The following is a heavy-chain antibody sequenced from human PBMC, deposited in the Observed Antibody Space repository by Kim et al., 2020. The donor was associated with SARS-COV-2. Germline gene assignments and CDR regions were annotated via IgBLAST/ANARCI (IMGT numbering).Heavy chain of an antibody. Sequence: SETLSLTCTVSGGSISSYYWSWIRQPAGKGLEWIGRIYTSGSTNYNPSLKSRVTMSVDTSKNQFSLKLSSVTAADTAVYYCAVRYCSSTSCYSPFDYWGQGTLVTVSS. J-gene: IGHJ4*02. CDR2: IYTSGST. CDR3: AVRYCSSTSCYSPFDY. V-gene: IGHV4-4*07. D-gene: IGHD2-2*01. CDR1: GGSISSYY.